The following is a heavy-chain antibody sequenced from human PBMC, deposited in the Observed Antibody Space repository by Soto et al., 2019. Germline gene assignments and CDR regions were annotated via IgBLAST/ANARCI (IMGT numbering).Heavy chain of an antibody. CDR2: IYYSGST. Sequence: PSETLSLTCAVSGGSISSGGYYWSWIRQHPGKGLEWIGYIYYSGSTYYNPSLKSRVTISVDTSKNQFSLKLSSVTAADTAVYYCARVLWLQGNKVLEYWGQGTLVTVSS. D-gene: IGHD3-16*01. CDR1: GGSISSGGYY. J-gene: IGHJ4*02. V-gene: IGHV4-31*11. CDR3: ARVLWLQGNKVLEY.